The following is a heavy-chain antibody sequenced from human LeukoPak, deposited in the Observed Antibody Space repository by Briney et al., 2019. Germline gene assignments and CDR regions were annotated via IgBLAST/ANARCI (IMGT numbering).Heavy chain of an antibody. CDR2: FDPEDGET. V-gene: IGHV1-24*01. CDR1: GYTLTELS. Sequence: ASVKVSCKVSGYTLTELSMHWVRQAPGKGLEWVGGFDPEDGETIYAQKLQGRVTMTTDTSTSTAYMELRSLRSDDTAVYYCARDRSGYSYGYPMGQGTLVTVSS. CDR3: ARDRSGYSYGYP. J-gene: IGHJ5*02. D-gene: IGHD5-18*01.